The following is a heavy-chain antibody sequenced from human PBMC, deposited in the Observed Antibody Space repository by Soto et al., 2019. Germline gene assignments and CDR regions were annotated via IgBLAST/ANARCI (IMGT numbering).Heavy chain of an antibody. V-gene: IGHV4-30-4*02. CDR2: ISYSGST. Sequence: SETLSLTCTVSGGSISSGNYYWSWIRQPPGKGLEWIGFISYSGSTYYNASLKSRVTISVDTSKNQFSLKLSSVTAADTAVYYCARTLFGWGIWFDPWGQGTLVTVSS. CDR3: ARTLFGWGIWFDP. CDR1: GGSISSGNYY. J-gene: IGHJ5*02. D-gene: IGHD3-10*02.